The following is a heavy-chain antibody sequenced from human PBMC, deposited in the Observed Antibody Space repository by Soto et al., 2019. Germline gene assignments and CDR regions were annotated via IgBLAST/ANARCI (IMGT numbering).Heavy chain of an antibody. CDR3: TRETVAGIPGLDY. D-gene: IGHD1-20*01. CDR2: ISVSDAFI. Sequence: LRLSCAASGFNVGAFAVNWVRQAPGKGLEWVSGISVSDAFIYYADSVRGRFSISRDASENILYLQMNSLRVDDTALYYCTRETVAGIPGLDYWGPGTLVTVSS. CDR1: GFNVGAFA. V-gene: IGHV3-23*01. J-gene: IGHJ4*02.